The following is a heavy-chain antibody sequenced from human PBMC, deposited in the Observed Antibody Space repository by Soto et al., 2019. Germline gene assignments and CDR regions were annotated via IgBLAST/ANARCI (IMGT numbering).Heavy chain of an antibody. CDR3: ARGGAVGHDFWSGSADAFDI. Sequence: GGSLRLSCAASGFTVSSNYMSWVRQVPGKGLEWVSVIYSGGSTYYADSVKGRFTISRDNSKNTLYLQMNSLRAEDTAVYYCARGGAVGHDFWSGSADAFDIWGQGTMVTVSS. V-gene: IGHV3-66*01. D-gene: IGHD3-3*01. CDR1: GFTVSSNY. J-gene: IGHJ3*02. CDR2: IYSGGST.